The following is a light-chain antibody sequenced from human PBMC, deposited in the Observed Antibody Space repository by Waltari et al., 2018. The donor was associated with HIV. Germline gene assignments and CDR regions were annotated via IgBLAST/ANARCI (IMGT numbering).Light chain of an antibody. J-gene: IGLJ3*02. Sequence: QTVVTQEPSFSVSPGGTVTLTCGLRSGSVSTHYYPSWYQQTPGQAPRTLIYSTNTRSSGVPDRFSGSILGNKAALAITGAQADDESDYYCVLYMGSGLRVFGGGTKLTVL. V-gene: IGLV8-61*01. CDR2: STN. CDR1: SGSVSTHYY. CDR3: VLYMGSGLRV.